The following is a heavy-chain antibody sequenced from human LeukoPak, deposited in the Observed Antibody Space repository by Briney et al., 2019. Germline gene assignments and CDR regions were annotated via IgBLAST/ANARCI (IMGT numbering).Heavy chain of an antibody. Sequence: SVKVSCKASGGTFSSYAISWVRQAPGQGLEWMGGIIPIFGTANYAQKFQGRVTITADESTSTAYMELSSLRSEDTAVYYCARVVPAAIAFGVNYFDYWGQGTLATVSS. CDR1: GGTFSSYA. V-gene: IGHV1-69*13. CDR2: IIPIFGTA. J-gene: IGHJ4*02. D-gene: IGHD2-2*02. CDR3: ARVVPAAIAFGVNYFDY.